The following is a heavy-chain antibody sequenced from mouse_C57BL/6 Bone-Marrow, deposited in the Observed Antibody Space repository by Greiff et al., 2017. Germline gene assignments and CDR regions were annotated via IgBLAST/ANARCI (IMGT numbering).Heavy chain of an antibody. Sequence: QVQLQQSGAELMKPGASVKLSCKATGYTFTGYWIEWVKQRPGHGLEWIGEILPGSGSTNYNAKFKGKATFTADTPSNTAYMQLSSLTAVDSAISYCARGPYWGQGTLVTVSA. J-gene: IGHJ3*01. V-gene: IGHV1-9*01. CDR3: ARGPY. CDR2: ILPGSGST. CDR1: GYTFTGYW.